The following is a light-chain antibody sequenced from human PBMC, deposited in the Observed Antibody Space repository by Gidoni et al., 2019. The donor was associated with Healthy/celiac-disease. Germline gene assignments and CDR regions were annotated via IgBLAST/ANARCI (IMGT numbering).Light chain of an antibody. J-gene: IGLJ2*01. CDR3: QSYDSSLSVHVV. V-gene: IGLV1-40*01. CDR1: SSNIGAGYD. Sequence: QSVLTQPPSVSGAPGQRVTLSCPGRSSNIGAGYDVHWYQQLPGTAPKPLIYGNSNRPSGVPDRFSGSKSGTSASLAITGLQAEDEADYYCQSYDSSLSVHVVFGGGTKLTVL. CDR2: GNS.